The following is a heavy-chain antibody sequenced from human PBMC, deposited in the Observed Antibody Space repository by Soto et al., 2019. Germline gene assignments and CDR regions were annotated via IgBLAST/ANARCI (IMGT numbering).Heavy chain of an antibody. CDR3: VRVYGEIDY. D-gene: IGHD4-17*01. CDR2: MNPKSGNT. J-gene: IGHJ4*02. CDR1: GYTFTNYD. V-gene: IGHV1-8*01. Sequence: QVQLVQSGAEVKKPGASVKVSCKASGYTFTNYDINWVRQATGQGLEWMGWMNPKSGNTGYAQQFQGRVIMTRSTSIRTAYIELSSLRSEDTAVYYCVRVYGEIDYWGQGTLVTVSS.